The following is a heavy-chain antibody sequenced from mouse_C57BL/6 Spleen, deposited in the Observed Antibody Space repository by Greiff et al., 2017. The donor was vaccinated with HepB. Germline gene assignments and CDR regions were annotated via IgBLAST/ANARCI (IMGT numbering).Heavy chain of an antibody. J-gene: IGHJ1*03. D-gene: IGHD3-3*01. CDR3: ARSGDPYWYFDV. V-gene: IGHV1-69*01. CDR2: IDPSDSYT. CDR1: GYTFTSYW. Sequence: QVQLQQPGAELVMPGASVKLSCKASGYTFTSYWMHWVKQRPGQGLEWIGEIDPSDSYTNYNQKFKGKSTLTVDKSSSTAYMQLSSLTSEDSAVYYCARSGDPYWYFDVWGTGTTVTVSS.